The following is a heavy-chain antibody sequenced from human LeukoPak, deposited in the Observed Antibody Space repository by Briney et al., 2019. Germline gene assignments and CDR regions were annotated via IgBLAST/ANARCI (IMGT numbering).Heavy chain of an antibody. CDR1: GFTFSSYS. CDR3: ARDRPAAFYYMDV. CDR2: ISSSSSYI. V-gene: IGHV3-21*01. J-gene: IGHJ6*03. D-gene: IGHD2-2*01. Sequence: GGSLRLSCAASGFTFSSYSMNWVRQAPGKGLEWVSSISSSSSYIYYADSVKGRFTISRDNAKNSLYLQMNSLRAEDTAVYYCARDRPAAFYYMDVWCKGTTVTVSS.